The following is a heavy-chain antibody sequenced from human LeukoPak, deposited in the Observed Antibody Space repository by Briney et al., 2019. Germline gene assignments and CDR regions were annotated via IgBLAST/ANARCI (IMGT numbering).Heavy chain of an antibody. J-gene: IGHJ4*02. CDR1: GFTFSSYA. V-gene: IGHV3-23*01. CDR2: ISGSGGST. CDR3: ASSRGSSWEYFDY. Sequence: GGSLRLSCAASGFTFSSYAMSWVRQAPGKGLEWVSAISGSGGSTYYADSVKGRFTISRDNSKNTLYLQVNSLRAEDTAVYYCASSRGSSWEYFDYWGQGTLVTVSS. D-gene: IGHD6-13*01.